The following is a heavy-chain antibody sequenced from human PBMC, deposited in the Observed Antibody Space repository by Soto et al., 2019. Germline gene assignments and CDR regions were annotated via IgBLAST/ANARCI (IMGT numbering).Heavy chain of an antibody. J-gene: IGHJ6*02. V-gene: IGHV1-69*01. CDR1: GGTFSSYA. Sequence: QVQLVQFGAEVKKPGSSVKVSCKASGGTFSSYAISWVRQAPGQGLEWMGGIIPIFGTANYAQKFQGRVTITADESTSTAYMELSSLRSEDTAVYYCARDRPPIVVVPAAIPDYYYGMDVWGQGTTVTVSS. CDR2: IIPIFGTA. CDR3: ARDRPPIVVVPAAIPDYYYGMDV. D-gene: IGHD2-2*02.